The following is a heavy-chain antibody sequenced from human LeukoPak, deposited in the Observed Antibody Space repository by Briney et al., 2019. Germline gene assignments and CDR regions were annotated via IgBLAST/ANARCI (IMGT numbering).Heavy chain of an antibody. Sequence: SETLSLTCTVSGGSISSYYWSWIRQPPGKGLEWIGYIYYSGSTNYNPSLKSRVTISVDTSKNQFSLKLSSVTAADTAVYYCARVRGSAEFHYMDVWGKGTTVTVPS. V-gene: IGHV4-59*01. J-gene: IGHJ6*03. CDR2: IYYSGST. CDR3: ARVRGSAEFHYMDV. D-gene: IGHD2-15*01. CDR1: GGSISSYY.